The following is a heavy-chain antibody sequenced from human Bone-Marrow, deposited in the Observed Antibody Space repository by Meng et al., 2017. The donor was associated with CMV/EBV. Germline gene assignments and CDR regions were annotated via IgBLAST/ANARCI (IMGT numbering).Heavy chain of an antibody. CDR1: GYTFTNYD. V-gene: IGHV1-8*01. D-gene: IGHD4-11*01. CDR3: AREHSKGPSDY. Sequence: ASVKVSCKASGYTFTNYDINWVRQAAGQGLEWMGWMNPNTGNTDHAQKLQGRVTMTRNTSINTAYMELSSLRSDDTAVYYCAREHSKGPSDYWGQGTLVTVSS. J-gene: IGHJ4*02. CDR2: MNPNTGNT.